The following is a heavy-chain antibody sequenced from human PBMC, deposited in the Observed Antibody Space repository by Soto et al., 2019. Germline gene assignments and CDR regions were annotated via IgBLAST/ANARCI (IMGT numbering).Heavy chain of an antibody. V-gene: IGHV3-21*06. CDR2: VSSSSHYI. Sequence: EVQLVESGGGQGKPGGSLSLSCVASGFTFTSYSMIWVRLAPGKGLAWVASVSSSSHYIYHADSVKGRFTISRDNAKNTVYLQMNSLRAEDSAVYYGARRDPMTAYYAPDRWGQGTLFTGSS. D-gene: IGHD3-9*01. J-gene: IGHJ5*02. CDR1: GFTFTSYS. CDR3: ARRDPMTAYYAPDR.